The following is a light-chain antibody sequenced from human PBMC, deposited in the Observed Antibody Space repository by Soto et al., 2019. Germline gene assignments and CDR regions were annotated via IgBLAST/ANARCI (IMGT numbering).Light chain of an antibody. Sequence: QSALTQPASVSGSPGQSITISCTGTSSDVVGYNYVSWYQQHTGKAPKLMIYEVSNRPSGVSNRFSGSKSGNTASLTISGLQAEDEADYYCSSYTSSSTLVFGTGTKVTVL. CDR2: EVS. CDR1: SSDVVGYNY. J-gene: IGLJ1*01. CDR3: SSYTSSSTLV. V-gene: IGLV2-14*01.